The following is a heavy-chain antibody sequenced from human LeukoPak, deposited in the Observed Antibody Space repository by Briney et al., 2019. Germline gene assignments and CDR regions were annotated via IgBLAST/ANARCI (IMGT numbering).Heavy chain of an antibody. CDR1: GGTFSSYA. J-gene: IGHJ3*02. D-gene: IGHD6-13*01. V-gene: IGHV1-18*01. CDR2: MSAYNGNT. CDR3: ARDVRYSSSWYLPHAFDI. Sequence: ASVKVSCKASGGTFSSYAISWVRQAPAQGLEWMGWMSAYNGNTNYAQKLQGRVTMTTDTSTSTAYMELRSLRSDDTAVYYCARDVRYSSSWYLPHAFDIWGQGTMVTVSS.